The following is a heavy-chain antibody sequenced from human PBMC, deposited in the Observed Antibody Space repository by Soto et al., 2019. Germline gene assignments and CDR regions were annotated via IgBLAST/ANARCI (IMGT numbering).Heavy chain of an antibody. J-gene: IGHJ4*02. D-gene: IGHD1-26*01. Sequence: EVQLVESGGGLVKDGGSLRLSCAVSGITFSNAWMAWVRQAPGKGLEWVGRIQKKADGGATEYAASVKGRLSISRDDSTNTLYLQRDSLKTEDSAVYYCTIMGLGTFQYWGQGTLLTVSS. V-gene: IGHV3-15*01. CDR2: IQKKADGGAT. CDR3: TIMGLGTFQY. CDR1: GITFSNAW.